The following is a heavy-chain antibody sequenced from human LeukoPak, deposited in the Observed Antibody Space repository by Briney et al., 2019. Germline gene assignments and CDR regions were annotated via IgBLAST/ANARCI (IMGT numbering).Heavy chain of an antibody. Sequence: PGGYLRLSCAASGFTFSSYAMSWVRQAPGKGLEWVSAISGSGGSTYYADSVKGRFTISRDNSKNTLYLQMNSLRAEDTAVYYCAKDRYCSSTSCYAVGDAFDIWGQGTMLTVSS. CDR1: GFTFSSYA. D-gene: IGHD2-2*01. V-gene: IGHV3-23*01. J-gene: IGHJ3*02. CDR3: AKDRYCSSTSCYAVGDAFDI. CDR2: ISGSGGST.